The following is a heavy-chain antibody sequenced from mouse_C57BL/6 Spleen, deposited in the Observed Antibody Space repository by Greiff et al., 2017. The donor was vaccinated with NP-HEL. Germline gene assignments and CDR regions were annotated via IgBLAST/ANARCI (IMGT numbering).Heavy chain of an antibody. CDR2: IDPSDSET. CDR3: AIDRSGYLPWFAY. CDR1: GYTFTSYW. Sequence: QVQLQQPGAELVRPGSSVKLSCKASGYTFTSYWMHWVKQRPIQGLEWIGNIDPSDSETHYNQKFKDKATLTVDKSSSTAYMQLSSLTSEDSAVYYCAIDRSGYLPWFAYWGQGTLVTVSA. D-gene: IGHD3-2*02. J-gene: IGHJ3*01. V-gene: IGHV1-52*01.